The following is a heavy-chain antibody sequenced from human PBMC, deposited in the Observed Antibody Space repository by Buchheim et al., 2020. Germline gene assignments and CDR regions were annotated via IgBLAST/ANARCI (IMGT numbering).Heavy chain of an antibody. Sequence: EVQLVQSGAEVKKPGESLRISCKGSGYSFTSYWISWVRQMPGKGLEWMGRIDPSDSYTNYSPSFQGHVTISADKSISTAYLQWRRLKASDTAMYYCARRQVAAIGFAFNYGMDVWGQGTT. CDR3: ARRQVAAIGFAFNYGMDV. CDR1: GYSFTSYW. J-gene: IGHJ6*02. CDR2: IDPSDSYT. D-gene: IGHD2-15*01. V-gene: IGHV5-10-1*01.